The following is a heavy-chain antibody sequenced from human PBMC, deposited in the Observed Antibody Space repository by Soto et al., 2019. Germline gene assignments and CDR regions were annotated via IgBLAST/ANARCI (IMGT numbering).Heavy chain of an antibody. D-gene: IGHD3-22*01. J-gene: IGHJ3*02. CDR1: GYTFTSYG. V-gene: IGHV1-18*01. Sequence: ASVKVSCKASGYTFTSYGISWVRQAPGQGLEWMGWISAYNGNTNYAQKLQGRVTMTTDTSTSTAYMELRSLRSDDTAVYYCARGDPLIIIIVGVRDDLFDIWGKGKMVTVS. CDR3: ARGDPLIIIIVGVRDDLFDI. CDR2: ISAYNGNT.